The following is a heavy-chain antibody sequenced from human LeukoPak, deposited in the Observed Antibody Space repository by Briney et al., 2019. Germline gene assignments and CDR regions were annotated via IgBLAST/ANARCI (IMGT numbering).Heavy chain of an antibody. CDR2: IKSKTDGGTT. CDR1: GFTFSNAW. J-gene: IGHJ4*02. Sequence: GGSLRLSCAASGFTFSNAWMSWVRQAPGKGLEWVGRIKSKTDGGTTDYAAPVKGRFTISRDDSKNTLYLQMNSLKTEDTAVYYCAKDTQIRTYSSGWYVDYWGQGTLVTVSS. CDR3: AKDTQIRTYSSGWYVDY. D-gene: IGHD6-19*01. V-gene: IGHV3-15*01.